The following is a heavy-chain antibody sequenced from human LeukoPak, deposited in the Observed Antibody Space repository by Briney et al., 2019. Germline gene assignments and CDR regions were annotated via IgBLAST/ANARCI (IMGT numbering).Heavy chain of an antibody. CDR2: IYYSGTT. V-gene: IGHV4-39*01. D-gene: IGHD3-3*01. J-gene: IGHJ4*02. CDR1: GGTISSSSYY. CDR3: ARHVRFLEWLSSYYFDY. Sequence: SESLSLTCTVSGGTISSSSYYWGWIRQPPGKGLEWIGSIYYSGTTYYNPSLKSRVTISVDTSKSQFSLRLTSVTAADTAVYYCARHVRFLEWLSSYYFDYWGQGTLVTVSS.